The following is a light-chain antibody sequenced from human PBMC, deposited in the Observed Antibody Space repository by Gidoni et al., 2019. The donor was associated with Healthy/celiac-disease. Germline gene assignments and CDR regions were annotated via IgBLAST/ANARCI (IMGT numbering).Light chain of an antibody. CDR3: QQYNSYPFT. CDR1: HSISSW. Sequence: DIQLTPSPSTLSASVGDRVTITCRASHSISSWLAWYQQKPGKAPKLLIYKASSLESGVPSRFSGSGSGTEFTLTISSLQPDDFATYYCQQYNSYPFTFGPGTKVDIK. J-gene: IGKJ3*01. V-gene: IGKV1-5*03. CDR2: KAS.